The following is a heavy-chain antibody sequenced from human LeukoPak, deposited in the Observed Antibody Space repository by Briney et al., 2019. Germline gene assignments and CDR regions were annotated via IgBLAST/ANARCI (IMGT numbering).Heavy chain of an antibody. V-gene: IGHV4-39*07. CDR1: GGSISSSSYY. CDR3: ATSASYGGYDHDY. D-gene: IGHD5-12*01. Sequence: SETLSLTCTVSGGSISSSSYYWGWIRQPPGKGLEWIGSIYYSGSTYYNPSLKRRVTISVDTSKNQFSLKLSSVTAADTAVYYCATSASYGGYDHDYWGQGTLVTVSS. J-gene: IGHJ4*02. CDR2: IYYSGST.